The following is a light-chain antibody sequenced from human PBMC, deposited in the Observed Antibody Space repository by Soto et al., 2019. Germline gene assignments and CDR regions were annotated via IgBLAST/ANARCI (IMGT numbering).Light chain of an antibody. CDR2: DVS. Sequence: QSVLTQPASVSGSPGQSITISCTGTSSDVGGYNNVSWYQHHPGKAPKLMIYDVSNRPSGVSNRFSGSKSGNTASLTISGLQPEDEADYYCSSYTTSNTRQIVFGTGTKVTVL. J-gene: IGLJ1*01. CDR3: SSYTTSNTRQIV. CDR1: SSDVGGYNN. V-gene: IGLV2-14*03.